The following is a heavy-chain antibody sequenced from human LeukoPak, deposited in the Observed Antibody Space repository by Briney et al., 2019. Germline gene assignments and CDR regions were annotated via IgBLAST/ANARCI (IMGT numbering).Heavy chain of an antibody. CDR3: GKDFSLRGYGSPGY. J-gene: IGHJ4*02. D-gene: IGHD3-10*01. CDR2: ISWDGGNT. Sequence: GGSLRLSCAASGFTFDDYTMHWVRQAPGKGLEWVSLISWDGGNTYSADSVKGRFTISRDNSKNSLYLQMNSLRTEDTALYYCGKDFSLRGYGSPGYWGQGTLVTVSS. V-gene: IGHV3-43*01. CDR1: GFTFDDYT.